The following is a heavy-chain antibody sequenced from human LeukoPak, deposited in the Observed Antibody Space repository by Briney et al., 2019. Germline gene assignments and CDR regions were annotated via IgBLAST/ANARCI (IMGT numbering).Heavy chain of an antibody. CDR3: ARGANWNYDY. Sequence: ASVKVSCKASGCTFSNSYIRWVRQDPGQGLEWMGLINPSGGHTTYTQKYQGRVTMTRDMSTSTVYMELSSLRSDDTAVYYCARGANWNYDYWGQGTLVTVSS. D-gene: IGHD1-7*01. CDR2: INPSGGHT. V-gene: IGHV1-46*01. CDR1: GCTFSNSY. J-gene: IGHJ4*02.